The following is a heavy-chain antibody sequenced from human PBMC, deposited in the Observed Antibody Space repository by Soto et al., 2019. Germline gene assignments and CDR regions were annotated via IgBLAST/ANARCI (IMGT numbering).Heavy chain of an antibody. CDR1: CGSISSSNW. CDR3: AREPSYYYGSGDYYYGMDV. J-gene: IGHJ6*02. Sequence: SETLSLTCAVSCGSISSSNWWSWVREPPGKGLEWIGEIYHSGSTNYNPSLKSRVTISVDKSKNQFSLKLSSVTAADTAVYYCAREPSYYYGSGDYYYGMDVWGQGTTVTVSS. CDR2: IYHSGST. D-gene: IGHD3-10*01. V-gene: IGHV4-4*02.